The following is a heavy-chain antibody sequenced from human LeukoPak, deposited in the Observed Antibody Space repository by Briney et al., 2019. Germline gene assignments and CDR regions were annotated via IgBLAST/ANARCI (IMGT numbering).Heavy chain of an antibody. Sequence: PGGSLRLSCAASGFTFSSYTIHWVRQAPGKGLEWVALISDDGTNKYYVDSVKGRFTISRDNSKNTLYLQINSLRAEDTAVYYCARGDYPPSYDFWSGYFLVWGQGTTVTVSS. CDR1: GFTFSSYT. J-gene: IGHJ6*02. CDR3: ARGDYPPSYDFWSGYFLV. D-gene: IGHD3-3*01. V-gene: IGHV3-30-3*01. CDR2: ISDDGTNK.